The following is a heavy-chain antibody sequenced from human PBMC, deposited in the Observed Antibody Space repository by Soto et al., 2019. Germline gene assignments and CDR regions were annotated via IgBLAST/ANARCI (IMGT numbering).Heavy chain of an antibody. Sequence: SVKVSCKASGYTFTSYGISWVRQAPGQGLEWMGRIIPILGIANYAQKFQGRVTITADKSTSTAYMELSSLRSEDTAVYYCAREGVGYYDSSGYPTPDAFDIWGQGTMVTVSS. CDR3: AREGVGYYDSSGYPTPDAFDI. CDR2: IIPILGIA. V-gene: IGHV1-69*04. CDR1: GYTFTSYG. J-gene: IGHJ3*02. D-gene: IGHD3-22*01.